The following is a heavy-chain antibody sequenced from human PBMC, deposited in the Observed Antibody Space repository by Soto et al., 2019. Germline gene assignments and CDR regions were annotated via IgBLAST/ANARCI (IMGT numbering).Heavy chain of an antibody. J-gene: IGHJ4*02. CDR1: GGTFSSYA. Sequence: SVKVSCKASGGTFSSYAISWVRQAPGQGLEWMGGIIPIFGTANYAQKFQGRVTITADESTSTAYMELSSLRSEDTAVYYCAIRPNIVVVPAAMYFDYWGQGTLVTVSS. CDR2: IIPIFGTA. V-gene: IGHV1-69*13. D-gene: IGHD2-2*01. CDR3: AIRPNIVVVPAAMYFDY.